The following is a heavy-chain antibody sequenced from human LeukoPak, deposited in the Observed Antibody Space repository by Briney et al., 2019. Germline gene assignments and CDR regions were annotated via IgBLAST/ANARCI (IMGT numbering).Heavy chain of an antibody. Sequence: GGSLRLSCAASGFTFSSYGMHWVRQAPGKGLEWVAVISYDGSNKYYADSVKGRFTISRDNSKNTLYLQMNSLRAEDTAVYYCAKVARYYYDSSGYPDYWGQGTLVTVSS. CDR2: ISYDGSNK. CDR3: AKVARYYYDSSGYPDY. V-gene: IGHV3-30*18. J-gene: IGHJ4*02. CDR1: GFTFSSYG. D-gene: IGHD3-22*01.